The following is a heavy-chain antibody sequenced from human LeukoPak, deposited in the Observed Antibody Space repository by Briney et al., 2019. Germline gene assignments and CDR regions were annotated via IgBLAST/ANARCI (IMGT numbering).Heavy chain of an antibody. CDR3: ARHAVYAGSGWAFDY. J-gene: IGHJ4*02. CDR1: GGSISSYY. CDR2: IYYSGST. Sequence: SETLSLTCTVSGGSISSYYWSWIRQPPGKGLEWIGYIYYSGSTNYNPSLKSRVTISVDTFKNQFSLKLSSVTAADTAVYYCARHAVYAGSGWAFDYWGQGTLVTVSS. V-gene: IGHV4-59*01. D-gene: IGHD6-19*01.